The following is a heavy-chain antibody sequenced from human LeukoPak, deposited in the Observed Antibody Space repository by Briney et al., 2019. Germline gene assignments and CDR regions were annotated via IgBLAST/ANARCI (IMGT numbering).Heavy chain of an antibody. V-gene: IGHV3-23*01. Sequence: QSGGSLRLSCAASGFTFSSYAMSWVRRAPGKGLEWVSGISASGGSTYYADSVKGRFTISRDNSKNTLYLQMNSLRAEDTAVYYCAKDGHSSGYGIDYWGQGTLVTVSS. CDR2: ISASGGST. J-gene: IGHJ4*02. D-gene: IGHD3-22*01. CDR1: GFTFSSYA. CDR3: AKDGHSSGYGIDY.